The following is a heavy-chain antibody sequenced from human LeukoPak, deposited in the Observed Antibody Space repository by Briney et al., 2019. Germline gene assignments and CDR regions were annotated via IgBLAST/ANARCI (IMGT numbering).Heavy chain of an antibody. CDR3: ARLECSGGSCYSVDY. J-gene: IGHJ4*02. CDR1: GYSFTSYW. Sequence: GESLKIFCKGSGYSFTSYWVGLVRQMPGEGLEWIGIIYPGDSDTRYSPSFQGQVTISTDKSISTAYLQWSSLKASDTAMYYCARLECSGGSCYSVDYWGQGTLVTVSS. V-gene: IGHV5-51*01. D-gene: IGHD2-15*01. CDR2: IYPGDSDT.